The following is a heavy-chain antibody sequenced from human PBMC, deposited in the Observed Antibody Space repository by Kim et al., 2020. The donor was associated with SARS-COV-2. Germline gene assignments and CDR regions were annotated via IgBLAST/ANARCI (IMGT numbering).Heavy chain of an antibody. CDR3: AKDLPDEAGVADTDYYYYYGMDV. J-gene: IGHJ6*02. CDR1: GFTFSSYA. CDR2: ISGSGGST. V-gene: IGHV3-23*01. D-gene: IGHD6-19*01. Sequence: GGSLRLSCAASGFTFSSYAMSWVRQAPGKGLEWVSAISGSGGSTYYADSVKGRFTISRDNSKNTLYLQMNSLRAEDTAVYYCAKDLPDEAGVADTDYYYYYGMDVWGQGTTVTVSS.